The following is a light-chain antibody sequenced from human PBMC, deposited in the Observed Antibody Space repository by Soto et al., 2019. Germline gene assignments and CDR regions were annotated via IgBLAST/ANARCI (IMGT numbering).Light chain of an antibody. CDR3: QQYSGSPFT. Sequence: EIVLTQSPVTLSVSPGERATLSCTASQYVGSNLAWYQQKPGQAPRLLIYGASTRATGIPDRISGGGSGTAFTLTISSLRSDDFAVYYCQQYSGSPFTFGQGTKLEIK. CDR2: GAS. J-gene: IGKJ2*01. CDR1: QYVGSN. V-gene: IGKV3-15*01.